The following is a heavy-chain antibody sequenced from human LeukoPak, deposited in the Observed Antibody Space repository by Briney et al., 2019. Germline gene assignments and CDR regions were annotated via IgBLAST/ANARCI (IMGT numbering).Heavy chain of an antibody. D-gene: IGHD6-13*01. CDR2: INPSGGST. J-gene: IGHJ3*02. CDR3: ARVHRSEGIAAAGTGAFDI. V-gene: IGHV1-46*01. CDR1: GYTFTSYY. Sequence: ASVKVSCKASGYTFTSYYMHWVRQAPGQGLEWMGIINPSGGSTSYAQKFRGRVTMTRDTSTSTVYMELSSLRSEDTAVYYCARVHRSEGIAAAGTGAFDIWGQGTMVTVSS.